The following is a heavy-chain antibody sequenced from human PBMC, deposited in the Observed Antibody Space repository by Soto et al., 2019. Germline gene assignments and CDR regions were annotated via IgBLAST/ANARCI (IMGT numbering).Heavy chain of an antibody. Sequence: QVQLVQSGAEVKTPGSSVKVSCKASGGTLSDYAISWVRQAPGQGLEWMGGIMPTVDSAYYAQNFQGRLTISADESTSTANLELSSLRSDDTAVYYSAVAAVREIMAKESSGMAVWGQGTTVIVSS. CDR2: IMPTVDSA. V-gene: IGHV1-69*01. CDR1: GGTLSDYA. CDR3: AVAAVREIMAKESSGMAV. J-gene: IGHJ6*02. D-gene: IGHD3-10*01.